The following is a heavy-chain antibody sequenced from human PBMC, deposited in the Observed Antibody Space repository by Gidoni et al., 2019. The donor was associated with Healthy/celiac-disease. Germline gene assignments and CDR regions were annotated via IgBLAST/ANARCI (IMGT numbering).Heavy chain of an antibody. CDR2: ISYDGSNK. CDR1: GFTFSRYG. CDR3: AKGLGSGWYITWFDP. Sequence: QVQLVESGGGVVQPRRSLRLSCAASGFTFSRYGMHWVRQAPGKGLEWVAVISYDGSNKYYADSVKGRFTISRDNSKNTLYLQMNSLRAEDTAVYYCAKGLGSGWYITWFDPWGQGTLVTVSS. V-gene: IGHV3-30*18. D-gene: IGHD6-19*01. J-gene: IGHJ5*02.